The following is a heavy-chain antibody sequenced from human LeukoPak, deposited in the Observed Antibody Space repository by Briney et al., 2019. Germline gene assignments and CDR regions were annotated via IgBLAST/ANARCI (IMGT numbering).Heavy chain of an antibody. Sequence: GGSLRLSCAASGFTFSSYEMNWVRQAPGKGLEWVSYINSSGSTIYYADPVKGLFTISRDNAKNSLYLQSNSLRAADMDVYYCARAQDSGGSHYFDYWGQGTLVTVSS. J-gene: IGHJ4*02. D-gene: IGHD2-15*01. CDR2: INSSGSTI. CDR3: ARAQDSGGSHYFDY. CDR1: GFTFSSYE. V-gene: IGHV3-48*03.